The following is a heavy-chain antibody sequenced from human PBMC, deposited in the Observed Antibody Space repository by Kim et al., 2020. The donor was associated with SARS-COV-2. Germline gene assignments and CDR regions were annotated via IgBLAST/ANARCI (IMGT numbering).Heavy chain of an antibody. CDR1: GFTFSSYG. J-gene: IGHJ4*02. D-gene: IGHD6-19*01. CDR2: IWYDGSK. CDR3: AKEDSSGWYDY. Sequence: GGSLRLSCAASGFTFSSYGMHWVRQAPGKGLEWVAVIWYDGSKYYADSVKGRFTISRDNSKNTLYLQMNSLRAEDTAVYYCAKEDSSGWYDYWGQGTLVT. V-gene: IGHV3-33*06.